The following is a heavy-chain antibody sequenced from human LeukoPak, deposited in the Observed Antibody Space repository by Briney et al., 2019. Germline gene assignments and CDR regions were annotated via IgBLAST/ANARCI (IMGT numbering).Heavy chain of an antibody. CDR2: ISSSSSYT. CDR3: AIYGYSSGWPFDY. D-gene: IGHD6-19*01. J-gene: IGHJ4*02. CDR1: GFTFSDYY. Sequence: PGGSLRLSCAASGFTFSDYYMSWIRQAPGKGLEWVSYISSSSSYTNYADSVKGRFTISRDNSKNTLYLQMNSLRAEDTAVYYCAIYGYSSGWPFDYWGQGTLVTVSS. V-gene: IGHV3-11*03.